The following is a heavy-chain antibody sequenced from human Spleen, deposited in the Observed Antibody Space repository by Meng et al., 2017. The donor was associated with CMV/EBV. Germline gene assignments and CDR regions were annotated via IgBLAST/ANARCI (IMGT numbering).Heavy chain of an antibody. CDR3: AHRQESYYYDSSPFDP. CDR1: FSLSTSGVG. D-gene: IGHD3-22*01. J-gene: IGHJ5*02. V-gene: IGHV2-5*01. Sequence: FSLSTSGVGMGWIRQPPGKALEWLALIYWNDDKRYSPSLKSRLTITKDTSKNQVVLTMTSMDPVDTATYYCAHRQESYYYDSSPFDPWGQGTLVTVSS. CDR2: IYWNDDK.